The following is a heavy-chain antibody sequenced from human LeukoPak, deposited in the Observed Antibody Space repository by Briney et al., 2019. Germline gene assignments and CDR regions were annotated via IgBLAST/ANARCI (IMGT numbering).Heavy chain of an antibody. V-gene: IGHV3-23*01. CDR3: ARDSGFGELYSDY. CDR1: GFTFSSYA. D-gene: IGHD3-10*01. Sequence: GGSLRLSCAASGFTFSSYAMSWVRQAPGKGLEWVSAISGSGGSTYYADSVKGRFTISRDNSKNTLYLQMNSLRAEDTAVYYCARDSGFGELYSDYWGQGTLVTVSS. J-gene: IGHJ4*02. CDR2: ISGSGGST.